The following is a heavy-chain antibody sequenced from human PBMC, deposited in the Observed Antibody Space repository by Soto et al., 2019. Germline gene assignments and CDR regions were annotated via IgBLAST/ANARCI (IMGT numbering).Heavy chain of an antibody. CDR2: VYYSGRT. Sequence: SEPLSLTCSVSGGSIRSYYWRWIRQPPGRGLEWIGFVYYSGRTNYNPYLKSRVTISVDTSRNQFSLKLSSVTSAYSAIYYCARHEGALNAHIDSWGQGTLVTVSS. D-gene: IGHD2-2*01. CDR3: ARHEGALNAHIDS. V-gene: IGHV4-59*08. J-gene: IGHJ4*02. CDR1: GGSIRSYY.